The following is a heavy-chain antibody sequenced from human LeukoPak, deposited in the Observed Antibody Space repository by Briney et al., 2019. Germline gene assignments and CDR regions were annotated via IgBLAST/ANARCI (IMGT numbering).Heavy chain of an antibody. CDR2: INPSGGST. Sequence: GASVKVTCKASGYSFTTYYIHWVRQAPGQGLEWLGIINPSGGSTIYPERFQGRFTMTGDTSTSTVYLELSSLRSEDTALYYCARTFKMLDGFEMWGHGAMVTVSS. CDR3: ARTFKMLDGFEM. D-gene: IGHD2-8*01. J-gene: IGHJ3*02. V-gene: IGHV1-46*01. CDR1: GYSFTTYY.